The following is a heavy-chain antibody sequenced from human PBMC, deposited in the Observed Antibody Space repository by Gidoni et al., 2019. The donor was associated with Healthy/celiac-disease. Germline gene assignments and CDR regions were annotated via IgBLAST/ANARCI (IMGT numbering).Heavy chain of an antibody. CDR3: ARRIAAAGQVSYGMDV. Sequence: MGRIDPSDSYTNYSPSFQGHVTISADKSISTAYLQWSSLKASDTAMYYCARRIAAAGQVSYGMDVWGQGTTVTVSS. D-gene: IGHD6-13*01. V-gene: IGHV5-10-1*01. CDR2: IDPSDSYT. J-gene: IGHJ6*02.